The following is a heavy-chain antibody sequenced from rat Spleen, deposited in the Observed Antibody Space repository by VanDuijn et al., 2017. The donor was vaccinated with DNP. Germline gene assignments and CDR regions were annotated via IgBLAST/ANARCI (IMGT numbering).Heavy chain of an antibody. CDR2: INSAGST. CDR3: ARWRPGYNYFDY. Sequence: EVHLQESGPGLVKPSQSLSLTCSVTGYSITSSYRWNWIRKFPGNKLEWMGYINSAGSTNYNPSLKSRISITRDTSKNQFFLQLNSVTTEDTSTYYCARWRPGYNYFDYWGQGVMVTVSS. CDR1: GYSITSSYR. V-gene: IGHV3-3*01. D-gene: IGHD1-4*01. J-gene: IGHJ2*01.